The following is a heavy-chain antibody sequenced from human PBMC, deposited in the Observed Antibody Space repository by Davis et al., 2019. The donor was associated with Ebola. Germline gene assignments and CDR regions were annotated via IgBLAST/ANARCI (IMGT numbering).Heavy chain of an antibody. D-gene: IGHD2-15*01. CDR2: INHSGST. Sequence: MPGGSLRLSCAVYGGSFSGYYWSWIRQPPGKGLEWIGEINHSGSTNYNPSLKSRVTISVDTSKNQFSLKLSSVTAADTAVYYCARDSWWPLGMDVWGQGTTVTVSS. CDR3: ARDSWWPLGMDV. J-gene: IGHJ6*02. CDR1: GGSFSGYY. V-gene: IGHV4-34*01.